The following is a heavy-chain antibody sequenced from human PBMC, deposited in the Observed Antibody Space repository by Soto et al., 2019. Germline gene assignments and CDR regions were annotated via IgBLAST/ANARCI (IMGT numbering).Heavy chain of an antibody. CDR1: GGTFSKYA. V-gene: IGHV1-69*10. J-gene: IGHJ4*02. CDR2: TAPVVDMA. CDR3: ARALVVIPASALYSFDN. Sequence: SVKVSCKAPGGTFSKYAISWVRQAPGQGLEWMGGTAPVVDMADSAQKFQGRVTITADKSPSTVYMELRNLGADDTAVYYCARALVVIPASALYSFDNWGQGTLVTVSS. D-gene: IGHD2-21*01.